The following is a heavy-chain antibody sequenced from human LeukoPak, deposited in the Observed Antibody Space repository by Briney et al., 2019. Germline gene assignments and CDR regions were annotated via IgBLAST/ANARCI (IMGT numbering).Heavy chain of an antibody. CDR1: GFTFNTYT. V-gene: IGHV3-7*01. CDR3: AREGPGGFDI. J-gene: IGHJ3*02. D-gene: IGHD3-10*01. Sequence: GGSLRLSCAASGFTFNTYTMNWVRQAPGKGLEWVANIKQDGSEKSSVDSVKGRFTISRDNAKNSLYVQMNSLRVEDTAVYYCAREGPGGFDIWGQGTMVTVSS. CDR2: IKQDGSEK.